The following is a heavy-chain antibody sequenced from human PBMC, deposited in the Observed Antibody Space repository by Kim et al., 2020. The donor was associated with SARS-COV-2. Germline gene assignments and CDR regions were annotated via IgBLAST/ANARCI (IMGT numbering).Heavy chain of an antibody. V-gene: IGHV3-23*01. CDR3: AKDYYYYDSSGLGGGGFDY. Sequence: GGSLRLSYAASGFIFSSYAMSWVRQAPGKGLEWVSGISDSGGSTYYADSVKGRFTISRDNSKNTLYLQMNSLRAEDTAVYYCAKDYYYYDSSGLGGGGFDYWGQGTLVTVSS. CDR2: ISDSGGST. J-gene: IGHJ4*02. CDR1: GFIFSSYA. D-gene: IGHD3-22*01.